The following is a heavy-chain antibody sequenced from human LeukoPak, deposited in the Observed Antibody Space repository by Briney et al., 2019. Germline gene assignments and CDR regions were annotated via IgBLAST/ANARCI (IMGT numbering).Heavy chain of an antibody. V-gene: IGHV4-59*01. CDR3: ARATAGTGYYFDY. Sequence: PSETLSLTCTVSGASISSYYWSWIRQPPGKGVEWIGYIHYSEGTRYNPSLKSRVTISVDTSKNQFSLKLSSVTAADTALYYCARATAGTGYYFDYWGQGTLVTVSS. D-gene: IGHD6-13*01. J-gene: IGHJ4*02. CDR2: IHYSEGT. CDR1: GASISSYY.